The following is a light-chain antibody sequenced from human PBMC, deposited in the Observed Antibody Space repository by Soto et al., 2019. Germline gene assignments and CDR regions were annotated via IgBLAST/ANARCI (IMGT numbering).Light chain of an antibody. CDR2: AAS. V-gene: IGKV1-27*01. Sequence: DIQMTQSPSSLSASVGDRVTITCRASQGISNYLAWYQQKPGKGPKFLIYAASTLQSGVPSRFSGSGSGTDFSLTITSLQPEDVATYYCQKYNRAPWTFCQGTKVEIK. J-gene: IGKJ1*01. CDR1: QGISNY. CDR3: QKYNRAPWT.